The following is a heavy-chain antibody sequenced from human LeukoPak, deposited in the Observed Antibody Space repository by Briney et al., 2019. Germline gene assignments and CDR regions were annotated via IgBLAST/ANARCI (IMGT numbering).Heavy chain of an antibody. D-gene: IGHD3-3*01. Sequence: GGSLRLSCAASGFTFSSYDMSWVRQAPGKGLEWVSAISGSGGSTYYADSVKGRFTISRDNSKNTLYLQMNSLRAEDTAVYYCAKGTRLLRFLEWLLYFRYWGQGTLVTVSS. CDR2: ISGSGGST. CDR1: GFTFSSYD. CDR3: AKGTRLLRFLEWLLYFRY. V-gene: IGHV3-23*01. J-gene: IGHJ4*02.